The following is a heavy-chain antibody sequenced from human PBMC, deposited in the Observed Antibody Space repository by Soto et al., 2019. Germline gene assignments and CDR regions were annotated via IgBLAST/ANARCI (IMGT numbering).Heavy chain of an antibody. J-gene: IGHJ5*02. CDR1: HATFTGYT. CDR2: SSSLNGNT. D-gene: IGHD4-17*01. CDR3: ARGTVTSGRWFGP. V-gene: IGHV1-18*04. Sequence: ASVKVACKASHATFTGYTINWWRQAPGQGLEWMGWSSSLNGNTYYGRDFQGTLTMTTNTSPTTSYMELRSLRSDDTAVYFCARGTVTSGRWFGPCRQGTLVTFYS.